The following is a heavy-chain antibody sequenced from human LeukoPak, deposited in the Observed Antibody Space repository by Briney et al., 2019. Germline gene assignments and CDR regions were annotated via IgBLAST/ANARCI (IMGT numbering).Heavy chain of an antibody. J-gene: IGHJ2*01. D-gene: IGHD3-10*01. CDR1: GLSLSRYA. CDR2: ISSNGGST. V-gene: IGHV3-64*01. CDR3: ARDGSALKAVRYFDL. Sequence: GGFLRLSCAASGLSLSRYAMHWVRQAPGKGLEYVSAISSNGGSTYYANSVKGRFTISRDTSKNTLNLQMGSLRAEDMAVYYCARDGSALKAVRYFDLWGRGTLVTVSS.